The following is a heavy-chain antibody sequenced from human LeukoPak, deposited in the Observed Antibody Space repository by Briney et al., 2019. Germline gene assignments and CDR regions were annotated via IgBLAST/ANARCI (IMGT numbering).Heavy chain of an antibody. CDR1: GYTFTSYD. CDR2: MNPNSGNT. D-gene: IGHD6-13*01. Sequence: GASVKVSCKASGYTFTSYDINWVRQATGQGLEWMGWMNPNSGNTGYAQKFQGRVTITRNTSISTAYMELSSLRSEDTAVSYCGRAKQLVNLLYYYYMDVWGKGTTVTVSS. CDR3: GRAKQLVNLLYYYYMDV. J-gene: IGHJ6*03. V-gene: IGHV1-8*03.